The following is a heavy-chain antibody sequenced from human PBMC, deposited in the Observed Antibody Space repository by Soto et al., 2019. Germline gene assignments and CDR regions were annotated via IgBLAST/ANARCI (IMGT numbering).Heavy chain of an antibody. V-gene: IGHV3-64D*06. CDR2: ISSNGGST. J-gene: IGHJ5*02. Sequence: EVQLVESGGGLVQPGGSLRLSCSASGFTFSSYAMHWVRQAPGKGLEYVSAISSNGGSTYYADSVKGRFTISRDNSKNTLYLQMSSLRAEDTAVYYCVKDSLDYGDYPSSYNWFDPWGQGTLVTVSS. CDR1: GFTFSSYA. CDR3: VKDSLDYGDYPSSYNWFDP. D-gene: IGHD4-17*01.